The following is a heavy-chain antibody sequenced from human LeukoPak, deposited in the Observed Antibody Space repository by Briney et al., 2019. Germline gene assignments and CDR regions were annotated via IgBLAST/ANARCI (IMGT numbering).Heavy chain of an antibody. Sequence: GESLKISCKGSGYKFTNYYIGWVRQMPGKGLEWMGMIYSGDSKTRYSPSFQGQVTVSVDKSINTAYLQWSSLKASDTAVYYCTRQLRLGDLSPPGLDYWGQGTLVTVSS. CDR2: IYSGDSKT. CDR1: GYKFTNYY. J-gene: IGHJ4*02. D-gene: IGHD3-16*02. V-gene: IGHV5-51*01. CDR3: TRQLRLGDLSPPGLDY.